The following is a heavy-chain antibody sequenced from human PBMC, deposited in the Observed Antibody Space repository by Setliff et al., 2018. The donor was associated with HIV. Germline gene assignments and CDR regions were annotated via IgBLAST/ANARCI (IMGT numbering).Heavy chain of an antibody. CDR2: VDPENPTT. CDR1: GYTFTNQY. V-gene: IGHV1-69-2*01. Sequence: ASVKVSCKMSGYTFTNQYIHWIQQAPGKGLEWMGLVDPENPTTIYAARFQGRVTITADTSTDTAYMELSRLGSEDTAIYYCASERSRGNYYYSLDVWGKGTTVTVSS. CDR3: ASERSRGNYYYSLDV. J-gene: IGHJ6*03.